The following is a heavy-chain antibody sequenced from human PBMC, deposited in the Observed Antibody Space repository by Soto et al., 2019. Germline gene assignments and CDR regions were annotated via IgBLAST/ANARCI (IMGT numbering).Heavy chain of an antibody. J-gene: IGHJ6*02. V-gene: IGHV1-2*04. CDR3: ARGYCSSTSCRDGNYGMDV. Sequence: ASVKVSCKASGYTFTGYYMHWVRQAPGQGLEWMGWINPNSGGTNYAQKFQGWVTMTRDTSISTAYMELSRLRSDDTAVYYCARGYCSSTSCRDGNYGMDVWGQGTTVTVSS. CDR1: GYTFTGYY. CDR2: INPNSGGT. D-gene: IGHD2-2*01.